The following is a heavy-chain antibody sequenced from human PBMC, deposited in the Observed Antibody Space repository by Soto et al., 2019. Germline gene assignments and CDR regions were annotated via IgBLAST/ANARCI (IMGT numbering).Heavy chain of an antibody. V-gene: IGHV3-30*18. Sequence: GGSLRLSCAASGFTFSSYGMHWVRQAPGKGLEWVAVISYDGSNKYYADSVKGRFTISRDNSKNTLYLQMNSLRAEDTAVYYCAKDPPSAMERLSYGMDVWGQGTTVTVSS. D-gene: IGHD1-1*01. CDR3: AKDPPSAMERLSYGMDV. J-gene: IGHJ6*02. CDR1: GFTFSSYG. CDR2: ISYDGSNK.